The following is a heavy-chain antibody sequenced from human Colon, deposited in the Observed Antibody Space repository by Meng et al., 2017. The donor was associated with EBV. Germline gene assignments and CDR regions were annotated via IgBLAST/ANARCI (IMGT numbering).Heavy chain of an antibody. CDR3: AREYCSGGSCILNWFDP. D-gene: IGHD2-15*01. Sequence: QVQLVQSGPELMKRGASAKVSCKVSGYTFTSYYIHWVRQAPGQGLEWMGMINPSGDSTTYAQKFQGRVTMTRDTSTSTVYMELSSLRSEDSALYYCAREYCSGGSCILNWFDPWGQGTLVTVSS. CDR2: INPSGDST. V-gene: IGHV1-46*01. J-gene: IGHJ5*02. CDR1: GYTFTSYY.